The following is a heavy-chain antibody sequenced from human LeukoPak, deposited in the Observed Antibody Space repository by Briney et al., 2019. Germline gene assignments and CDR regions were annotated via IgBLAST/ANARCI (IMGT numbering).Heavy chain of an antibody. CDR2: INPSGGST. CDR3: ARVEVTIWGSDV. Sequence: ASVKVSCKASGYTFTSYYMHWVRQAPGQGLEWMGIINPSGGSTSYAQKFQGRVTMTRDTSISTAYMELSRLRSDDTAVYYCARVEVTIWGSDVWGQGTTVTVSS. D-gene: IGHD3-9*01. CDR1: GYTFTSYY. J-gene: IGHJ6*02. V-gene: IGHV1-46*01.